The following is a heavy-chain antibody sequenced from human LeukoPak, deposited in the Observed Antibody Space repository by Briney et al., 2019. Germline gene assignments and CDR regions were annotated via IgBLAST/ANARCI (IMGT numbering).Heavy chain of an antibody. J-gene: IGHJ4*02. CDR3: AKDRGYCSGGSCYYFDY. Sequence: GRSLRLSCAASGFTFSSYGMHWVRQAPGKGLEWVAVISYDGSNKYYADSVKGRFTISRDNSKNTLYLQMNSLRAEDTAVYYCAKDRGYCSGGSCYYFDYWGQGTRVTVSS. D-gene: IGHD2-15*01. CDR2: ISYDGSNK. V-gene: IGHV3-30*18. CDR1: GFTFSSYG.